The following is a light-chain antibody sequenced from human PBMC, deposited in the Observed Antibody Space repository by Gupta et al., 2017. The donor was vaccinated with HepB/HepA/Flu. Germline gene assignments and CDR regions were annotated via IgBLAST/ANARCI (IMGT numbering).Light chain of an antibody. CDR3: QQSYSTSRT. Sequence: SYLAAAVGDRVTITCRASQSISSYLNWYQQKPGKAPKLLIYAASSLQSGVPSRFSGSGSGTDFTLTISSLQPEDFATYYCQQSYSTSRTFGQGTKVEIK. V-gene: IGKV1-39*01. CDR2: AAS. CDR1: QSISSY. J-gene: IGKJ1*01.